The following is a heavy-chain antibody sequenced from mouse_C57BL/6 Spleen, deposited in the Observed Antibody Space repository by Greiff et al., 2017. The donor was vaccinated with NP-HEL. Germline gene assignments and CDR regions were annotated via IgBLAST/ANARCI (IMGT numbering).Heavy chain of an antibody. V-gene: IGHV3-6*01. Sequence: EVQLQQSGPGLVKPSQSLSLTCSVTGYSITSGYYWNWIRQFPGNKLEWMGYISYDGSNNYNPSLKNRISITRDTSKNQFFLKLNSVTTEDTATYYCARDHEGAMDYWGQGTSVTVSS. CDR1: GYSITSGYY. J-gene: IGHJ4*01. CDR2: ISYDGSN. CDR3: ARDHEGAMDY.